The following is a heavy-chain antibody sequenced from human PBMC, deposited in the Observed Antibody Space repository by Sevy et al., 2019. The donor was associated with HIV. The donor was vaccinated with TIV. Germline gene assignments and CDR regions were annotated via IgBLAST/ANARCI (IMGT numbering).Heavy chain of an antibody. V-gene: IGHV4-39*01. CDR1: GGSISNSAYY. CDR2: IYYIGNT. J-gene: IGHJ5*01. CDR3: ARWTMGTTMIQGEFDS. Sequence: SETLSLTCSVSGGSISNSAYYWGWIRQPPGKGLEWIGNIYYIGNTYYKPSLKSRVTISVDTSKNQFSLQLSSVTAADTAVYYCARWTMGTTMIQGEFDSWGQGTLVTVSS. D-gene: IGHD3-10*01.